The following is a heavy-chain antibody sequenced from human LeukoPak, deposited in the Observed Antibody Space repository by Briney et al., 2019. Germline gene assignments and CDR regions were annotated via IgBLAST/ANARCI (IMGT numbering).Heavy chain of an antibody. CDR2: INSDGSSV. J-gene: IGHJ4*02. Sequence: GGSLRLSCAASGFTFSSHWMHWVRQAPGKGLVWVSRINSDGSSVSYADSVKGRFTISRDNSKNTLYLQMNSLRAEDTAVYYCARDHYYYDSSGYYDYWGQGTLVTVSS. CDR3: ARDHYYYDSSGYYDY. CDR1: GFTFSSHW. D-gene: IGHD3-22*01. V-gene: IGHV3-74*01.